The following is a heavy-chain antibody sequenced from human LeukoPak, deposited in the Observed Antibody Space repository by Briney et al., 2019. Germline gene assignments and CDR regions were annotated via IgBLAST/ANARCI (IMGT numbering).Heavy chain of an antibody. J-gene: IGHJ4*02. CDR1: GFTFSSYW. D-gene: IGHD2-2*01. V-gene: IGHV3-7*01. Sequence: GGSLRLSCAASGFTFSSYWMSWVRQAPGKGLEGVANIKQDGSEKYYVDSVKGRFTISRDNAKNSMYLQMNRVSAEDMAVYYCARVREKYHFDYWGQGTLVTVSS. CDR2: IKQDGSEK. CDR3: ARVREKYHFDY.